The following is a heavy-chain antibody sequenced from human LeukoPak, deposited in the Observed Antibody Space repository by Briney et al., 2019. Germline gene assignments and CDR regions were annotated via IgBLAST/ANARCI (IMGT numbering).Heavy chain of an antibody. CDR1: GGTFSSYT. J-gene: IGHJ4*02. CDR3: ARAPGISQAADY. V-gene: IGHV1-69*02. D-gene: IGHD2-15*01. Sequence: SVKVSCKASGGTFSSYTISWVRRAPGKGLEWMGRIIPILGIANYAQMFQGRLTITADKSTSTAYMELSSLRSEDTAVYYCARAPGISQAADYWGQGTLVTVSS. CDR2: IIPILGIA.